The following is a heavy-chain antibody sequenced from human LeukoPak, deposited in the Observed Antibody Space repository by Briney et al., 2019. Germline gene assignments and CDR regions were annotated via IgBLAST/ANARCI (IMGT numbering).Heavy chain of an antibody. CDR3: AKDSVGYYYDSSGYYSPSFDI. J-gene: IGHJ3*02. CDR1: GFTLSSYA. D-gene: IGHD3-22*01. CDR2: ISGSGGST. V-gene: IGHV3-23*01. Sequence: GGSLRLSCAASGFTLSSYAMSWVRQAPGKGLEWVSAISGSGGSTYYADSVKGRFTISRDNSKNTLYLQMNSLRAEDTAVYYCAKDSVGYYYDSSGYYSPSFDIWGQGTMVTVSS.